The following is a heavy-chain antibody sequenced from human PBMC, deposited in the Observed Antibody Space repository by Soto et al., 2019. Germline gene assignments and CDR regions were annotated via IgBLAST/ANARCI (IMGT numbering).Heavy chain of an antibody. CDR1: GYRFTTYW. D-gene: IGHD2-15*01. J-gene: IGHJ4*02. CDR2: IYPGDSDT. Sequence: GESLKISCQVFGYRFTTYWIGWVRQMPGKGLEWMGIIYPGDSDTRYSPSFQGLVTISADKSIFTAYLQWSSLKASDTAMYFCATGGYCNTKCYNFFDYWGRGTLVTVSS. V-gene: IGHV5-51*01. CDR3: ATGGYCNTKCYNFFDY.